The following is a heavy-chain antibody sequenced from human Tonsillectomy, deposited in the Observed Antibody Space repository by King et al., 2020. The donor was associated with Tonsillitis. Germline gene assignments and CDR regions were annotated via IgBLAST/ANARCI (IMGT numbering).Heavy chain of an antibody. CDR2: ISYDGSNK. V-gene: IGHV3-30*18. J-gene: IGHJ4*02. CDR1: GFPFSTYG. D-gene: IGHD3-3*01. CDR3: AKAHYDVWSGYYWDY. Sequence: VQLVESGGGVVQPGRSLRLSCAASGFPFSTYGMHWVRQAPGKGLEWVAVISYDGSNKNYADSVKGRFTISRDNSKNTLYLQMNSQRAEDTAVYYCAKAHYDVWSGYYWDYWGQGTLVTVSS.